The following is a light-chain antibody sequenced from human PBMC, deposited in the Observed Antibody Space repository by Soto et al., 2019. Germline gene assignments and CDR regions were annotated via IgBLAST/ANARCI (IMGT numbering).Light chain of an antibody. Sequence: QSVLTQPPSVSGAPGQRVTISCTGSGSNIGAGYDVHWYQQLPGTAPKLLIYDNIKRPSGVPDRFSGSKSGTSASLAITGLQAEDEADYYCQSYDSSLSGWGVFGGGTKVTVL. CDR2: DNI. CDR3: QSYDSSLSGWGV. CDR1: GSNIGAGYD. J-gene: IGLJ3*02. V-gene: IGLV1-40*01.